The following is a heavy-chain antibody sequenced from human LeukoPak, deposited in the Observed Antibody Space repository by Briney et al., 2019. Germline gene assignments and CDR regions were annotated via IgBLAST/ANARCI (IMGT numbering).Heavy chain of an antibody. J-gene: IGHJ4*02. Sequence: ASVKVSCKASGGTFDSYAISWVRQAPGRGLEWMAGIIPIFGTPIYAQRFQGRVTITADKSTSTAYMELSSLRSEDTAVYYCARGVVSVVITGGYYFDYWGQGTLVTVSS. CDR1: GGTFDSYA. D-gene: IGHD3-22*01. CDR3: ARGVVSVVITGGYYFDY. CDR2: IIPIFGTP. V-gene: IGHV1-69*06.